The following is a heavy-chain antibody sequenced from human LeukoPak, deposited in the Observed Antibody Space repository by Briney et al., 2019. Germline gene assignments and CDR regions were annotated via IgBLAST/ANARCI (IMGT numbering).Heavy chain of an antibody. D-gene: IGHD4-11*01. CDR3: AKTTVTDYYYGMDV. CDR1: GGSFSGYY. CDR2: INHSGST. V-gene: IGHV4-34*01. J-gene: IGHJ6*02. Sequence: SETLSLTCAVYGGSFSGYYWSWIRRPPGKGLEWIGEINHSGSTNYNPSLKSRVTISVDTSKNQFSLKLSSVTAADTAVYYCAKTTVTDYYYGMDVWGQGTTVTVSS.